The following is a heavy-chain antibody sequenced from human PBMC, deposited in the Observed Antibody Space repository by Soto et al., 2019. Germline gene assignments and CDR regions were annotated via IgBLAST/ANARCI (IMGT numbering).Heavy chain of an antibody. CDR2: VNHSGTT. J-gene: IGHJ4*02. CDR1: GGSFSGYY. D-gene: IGHD2-2*01. Sequence: SETLSLTXAVYGGSFSGYYWTWIRQSPEKGLERIGEVNHSGTTYYNPSLKTRVTISVHTPKNQFSLKMSSVTAADTAVYYCARGIGYCSSINCHSSRRLRFDSWGQGTLVTVSS. CDR3: ARGIGYCSSINCHSSRRLRFDS. V-gene: IGHV4-34*01.